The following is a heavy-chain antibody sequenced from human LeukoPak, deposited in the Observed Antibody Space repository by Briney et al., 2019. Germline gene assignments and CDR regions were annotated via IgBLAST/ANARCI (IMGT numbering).Heavy chain of an antibody. Sequence: GGSLRLSCAASGFTFSSYGMHWVRQAPGKGLEWAAVISYDGSNKYYADSVKGRFTISRDNSKNTLYLQMNSLRAEDTAVYYCAKKLNQLLKGDGAFDIWGQGTMVTVSS. J-gene: IGHJ3*02. D-gene: IGHD2-2*01. CDR3: AKKLNQLLKGDGAFDI. CDR1: GFTFSSYG. CDR2: ISYDGSNK. V-gene: IGHV3-30*18.